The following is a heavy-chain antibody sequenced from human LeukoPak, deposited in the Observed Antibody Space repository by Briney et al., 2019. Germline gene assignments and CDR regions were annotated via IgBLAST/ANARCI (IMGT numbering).Heavy chain of an antibody. Sequence: SETLSLTCAVYGGSFSAYYWSWIRQPPGKGLEWIAEINHSGSTNYNPSLKSRVTISVDTSKNRFSLKLSSVTAADTAVYYCARLIVGATPDYWGQGTLVTVSS. V-gene: IGHV4-34*01. CDR3: ARLIVGATPDY. J-gene: IGHJ4*02. D-gene: IGHD1-26*01. CDR1: GGSFSAYY. CDR2: INHSGST.